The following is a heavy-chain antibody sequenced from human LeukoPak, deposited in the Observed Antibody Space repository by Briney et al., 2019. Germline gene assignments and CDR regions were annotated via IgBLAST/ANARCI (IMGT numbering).Heavy chain of an antibody. CDR2: IYLGDSDT. D-gene: IGHD6-13*01. CDR3: ARSAPPGPVGAAAGTDSQFDY. J-gene: IGHJ4*02. Sequence: GESLKISCKGSGYSITNHWIGWVRQMPGKGLEWMGIIYLGDSDTRYSPSFQGQVTISADKSISTAYLQWSSLKASDSAMYYCARSAPPGPVGAAAGTDSQFDYWGQGTLVTVSS. V-gene: IGHV5-51*01. CDR1: GYSITNHW.